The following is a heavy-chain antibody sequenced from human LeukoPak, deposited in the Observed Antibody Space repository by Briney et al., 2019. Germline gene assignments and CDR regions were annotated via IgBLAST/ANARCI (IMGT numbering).Heavy chain of an antibody. V-gene: IGHV1-69*05. D-gene: IGHD3-3*01. Sequence: SVKVSCKASGGTFSSYAISWVRQAPGQGLEWMRRIIPIFGTANYAQKFQGRVTITTDESTSTAYMELSSLRSEDTAVYYCARDSPSPTYDLGDAFDIWGQGTMVTVSS. J-gene: IGHJ3*02. CDR3: ARDSPSPTYDLGDAFDI. CDR2: IIPIFGTA. CDR1: GGTFSSYA.